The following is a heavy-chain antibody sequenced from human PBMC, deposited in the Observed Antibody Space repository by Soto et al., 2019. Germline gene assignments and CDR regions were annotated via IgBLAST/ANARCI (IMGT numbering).Heavy chain of an antibody. V-gene: IGHV4-31*03. CDR3: ARKVLSAGYYFDY. D-gene: IGHD3-9*01. Sequence: PSETLSLTCTVSGGSISSGGYYWSWIRQHPGKGLEWIGYIYYSGSTYYNPSLKSRVTISVDTSKNQFSLKLSSVTAADTAVYYCARKVLSAGYYFDYWGQGTLVTVSS. CDR2: IYYSGST. J-gene: IGHJ4*02. CDR1: GGSISSGGYY.